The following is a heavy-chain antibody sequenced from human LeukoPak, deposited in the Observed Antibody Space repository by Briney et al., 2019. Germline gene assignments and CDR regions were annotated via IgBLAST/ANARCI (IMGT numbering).Heavy chain of an antibody. J-gene: IGHJ4*02. D-gene: IGHD4-11*01. CDR3: ARAPGMTTVTTEEEGFDY. CDR1: SGSISSGGYY. Sequence: SQTLSLTCTVSSGSISSGGYYWSWIRQPPGKGLEWIGYIYHSGSTYYNPSLKSRVTISVDRSKNQFSLKLSSVTAADTAVYYCARAPGMTTVTTEEEGFDYWGQGTLVTVSS. CDR2: IYHSGST. V-gene: IGHV4-30-2*01.